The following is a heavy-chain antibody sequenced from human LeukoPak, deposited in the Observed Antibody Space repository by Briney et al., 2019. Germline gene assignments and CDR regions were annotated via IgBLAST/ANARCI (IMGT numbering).Heavy chain of an antibody. D-gene: IGHD3-22*01. CDR2: IYYSGST. V-gene: IGHV4-59*01. CDR1: GGSISSYY. CDR3: ARIRGYYYDQTGRGHFDY. J-gene: IGHJ4*02. Sequence: PSETLSLTCTVSGGSISSYYWSWLRQPPGKGLEWIGYIYYSGSTNYNPSLKSRVTISVDTSKNQFSLKLSSVTAADTAVYYCARIRGYYYDQTGRGHFDYWGQGTLVTVSS.